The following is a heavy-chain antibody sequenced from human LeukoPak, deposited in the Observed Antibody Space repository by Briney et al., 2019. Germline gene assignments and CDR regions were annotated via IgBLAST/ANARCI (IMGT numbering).Heavy chain of an antibody. J-gene: IGHJ4*02. V-gene: IGHV4-4*02. CDR2: IHHSGGT. CDR3: ASWATYYYDSSGTESLN. CDR1: GASVSRNW. Sequence: SETLSLTCTVSGASVSRNWWSWVRQPPGKGLEWIGEIHHSGGTNYNPSLKSRVTMSLDNSNNHFSLKLSSVTAADTAVYYCASWATYYYDSSGTESLNWGQGTLVTVSS. D-gene: IGHD3-22*01.